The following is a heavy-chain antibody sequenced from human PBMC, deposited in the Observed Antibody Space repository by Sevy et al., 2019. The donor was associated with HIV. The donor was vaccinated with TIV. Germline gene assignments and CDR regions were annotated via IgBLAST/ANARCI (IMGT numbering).Heavy chain of an antibody. CDR2: IIPIFGTA. V-gene: IGHV1-69*06. CDR1: GGTFSSYA. D-gene: IGHD3-10*01. Sequence: ASVKVSCKASGGTFSSYAISWVRQAPGQGLEWMGGIIPIFGTANYAQKFQGRVTITADKSTSTAYMELSSLRSEDSAVYDCARGGFCELSPSYYYYMDVWGKGTTVTVSS. CDR3: ARGGFCELSPSYYYYMDV. J-gene: IGHJ6*03.